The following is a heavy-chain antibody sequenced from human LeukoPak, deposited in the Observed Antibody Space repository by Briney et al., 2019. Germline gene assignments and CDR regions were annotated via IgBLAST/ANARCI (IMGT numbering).Heavy chain of an antibody. D-gene: IGHD2-2*01. V-gene: IGHV4-61*02. Sequence: PSETLSLTCTVSGGSISSGSYYWSWIRQPAGKGLEWIGRIYTSGSTNYNPSLKSRVTISVDTSKNQFSLKLSSVTAADTAVYYCARETPPAAKEPLGFNWGQGTLVTVSS. J-gene: IGHJ4*02. CDR2: IYTSGST. CDR3: ARETPPAAKEPLGFN. CDR1: GGSISSGSYY.